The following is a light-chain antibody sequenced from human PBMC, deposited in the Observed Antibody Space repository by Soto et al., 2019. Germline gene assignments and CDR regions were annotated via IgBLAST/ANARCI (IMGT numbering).Light chain of an antibody. Sequence: ENVLTQSPVTLSLSPGDRATLSCRASQSLSGNYLAWYQQKPGQAPRVLIYRASSRATGISDRFSGSGSGTDFPLTISRLEPEEFAVYYCHHYGPAPWTFGQGTKVEIK. CDR2: RAS. J-gene: IGKJ1*01. CDR3: HHYGPAPWT. CDR1: QSLSGNY. V-gene: IGKV3-20*01.